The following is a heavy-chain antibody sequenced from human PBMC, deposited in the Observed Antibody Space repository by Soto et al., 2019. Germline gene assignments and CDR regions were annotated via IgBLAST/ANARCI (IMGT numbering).Heavy chain of an antibody. CDR2: INHSGST. V-gene: IGHV4-34*01. J-gene: IGHJ6*02. D-gene: IGHD3-22*01. CDR1: GGYFRGHY. Sequence: SATLSLTCPVYGGYFRGHYWSWIRPPPGKGLEWIGEINHSGSTNYNPSLKSRVTISVDTSKNQFSLKLSSVTAADTAVYYCARQVAYYYDSSGRIYYYYGMDGWGQGTTVTVSS. CDR3: ARQVAYYYDSSGRIYYYYGMDG.